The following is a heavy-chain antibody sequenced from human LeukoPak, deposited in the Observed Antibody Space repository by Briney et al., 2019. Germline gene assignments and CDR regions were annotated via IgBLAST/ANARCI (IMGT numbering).Heavy chain of an antibody. CDR3: ARGYSGSWFNFDY. CDR2: IYSGGNT. CDR1: GFTVSSNH. V-gene: IGHV3-53*01. Sequence: PGGSLRLSCAASGFTVSSNHMSWVRQAPGKGLEWVSVIYSGGNTDYADSVKGRFTLSRDNSKNTLNLQMNSLRAEDTAVYYCARGYSGSWFNFDYWGQGPLVTVSS. D-gene: IGHD6-13*01. J-gene: IGHJ4*02.